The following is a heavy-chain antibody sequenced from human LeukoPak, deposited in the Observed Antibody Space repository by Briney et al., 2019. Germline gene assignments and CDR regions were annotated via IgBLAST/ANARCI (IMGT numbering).Heavy chain of an antibody. CDR3: ARDFRITAAGTGYYYGMDV. Sequence: ASVKASCKASGYTFTGYYMHWVRQAPGQGLEWMGWINPNIGGTNYAQKFQGRVTMTRDTSISTAYMELRRLRSDDTAVYYCARDFRITAAGTGYYYGMDVWGQGATVTVSS. CDR2: INPNIGGT. CDR1: GYTFTGYY. J-gene: IGHJ6*02. V-gene: IGHV1-2*02. D-gene: IGHD6-13*01.